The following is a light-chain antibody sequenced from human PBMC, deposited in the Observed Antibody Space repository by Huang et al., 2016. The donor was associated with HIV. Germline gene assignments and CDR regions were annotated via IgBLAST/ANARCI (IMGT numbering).Light chain of an antibody. V-gene: IGKV3D-11*02. CDR2: DAA. CDR3: QQRSNWHPLS. J-gene: IGKJ4*01. Sequence: EIVLTQSPATLSLSPRERATLSCRASQSVSSYLAWYQQKPGQAPRLLIYDAANRATGIQARVSGSGPGTDFTLTISSLEPEDFAVYYCQQRSNWHPLSFGGGTKVEMK. CDR1: QSVSSY.